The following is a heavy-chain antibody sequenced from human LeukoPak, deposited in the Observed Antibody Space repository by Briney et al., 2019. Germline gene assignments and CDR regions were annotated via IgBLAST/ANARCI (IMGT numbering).Heavy chain of an antibody. CDR3: AKLPCTNGVCRKNPFLYYFDY. Sequence: GGSLRLSCAASGFTFSSYVMNWVRQAPGKGLEWVSAISGSGGSTYYADSVKGRFTISRDNSKNTLYLQMNSLRAEDTAVYYCAKLPCTNGVCRKNPFLYYFDYWGQGTLVTVSS. CDR2: ISGSGGST. J-gene: IGHJ4*02. D-gene: IGHD2-8*01. CDR1: GFTFSSYV. V-gene: IGHV3-23*01.